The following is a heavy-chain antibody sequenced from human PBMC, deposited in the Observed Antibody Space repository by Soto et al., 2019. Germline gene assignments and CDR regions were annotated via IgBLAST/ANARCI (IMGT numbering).Heavy chain of an antibody. CDR1: GFTFSSYD. J-gene: IGHJ5*02. CDR2: IGTAGDT. V-gene: IGHV3-13*04. Sequence: EVQLVESGGGLVQPGGSLRLSCAASGFTFSSYDMHWVRQATGKGLEWVSAIGTAGDTYYPGSVKGRFTISRENAKNSLYLQMNSLRAGDTAVYYCARDRPPFYCSGGSCYTWGQGTLVTVSS. D-gene: IGHD2-15*01. CDR3: ARDRPPFYCSGGSCYT.